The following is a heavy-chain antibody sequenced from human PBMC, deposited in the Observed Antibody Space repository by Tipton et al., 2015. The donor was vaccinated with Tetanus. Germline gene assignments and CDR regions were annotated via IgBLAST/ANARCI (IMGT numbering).Heavy chain of an antibody. V-gene: IGHV4-61*01. CDR1: GGSISNDNYY. D-gene: IGHD6-19*01. CDR3: ARHSGWYNFFTGVDA. Sequence: TLSLTCTVSGGSISNDNYYWSWIRQPPGKGLEWLGYIYFSGHTKYNPSLQSRVTFSLDTSQNQDYLQLTSVTAADTSVYYCARHSGWYNFFTGVDAWGQGTAVTVSS. CDR2: IYFSGHT. J-gene: IGHJ6*02.